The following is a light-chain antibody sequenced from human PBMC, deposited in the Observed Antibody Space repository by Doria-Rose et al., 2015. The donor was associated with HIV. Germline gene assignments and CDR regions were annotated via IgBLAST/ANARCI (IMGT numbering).Light chain of an antibody. CDR1: QSLVNSDGKTY. Sequence: TQSPLSLSVTPGQPASISCRSSQSLVNSDGKTYLYWYLQKPGQSPQLLIYEVSNRFSGVPDRFSGSESETDFTLKISRVEPEDFGVYYCMQTILLPFTFGPGTTVDIK. CDR3: MQTILLPFT. CDR2: EVS. V-gene: IGKV2D-29*02. J-gene: IGKJ3*01.